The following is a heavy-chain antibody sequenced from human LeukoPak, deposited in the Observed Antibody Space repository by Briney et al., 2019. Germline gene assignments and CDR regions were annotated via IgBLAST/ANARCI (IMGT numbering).Heavy chain of an antibody. Sequence: SETLSLTCAVYGGSFSGYYWSWIRQPPGKGLEWIGEINRSGSTNYNPSLKSRVTISVDTSKNQFSLKLSSVTAADTAVYYCARGNSGFSVFDYWGQGTLVTVSS. J-gene: IGHJ4*02. V-gene: IGHV4-34*01. CDR3: ARGNSGFSVFDY. CDR2: INRSGST. CDR1: GGSFSGYY. D-gene: IGHD3-22*01.